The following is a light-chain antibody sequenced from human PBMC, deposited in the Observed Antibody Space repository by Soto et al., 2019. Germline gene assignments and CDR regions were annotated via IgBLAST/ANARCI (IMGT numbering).Light chain of an antibody. CDR2: GAS. Sequence: EIVLTQSPGTLSLSPGERATLSCRASQSVSSSYLAWYQQKPGQAPRLLIYGASSRATVIPDRFSGSGSGTDFTLTISRLEPEDFAVHYCQQYGSSPSWTFGQGTKVEIK. V-gene: IGKV3-20*01. CDR1: QSVSSSY. CDR3: QQYGSSPSWT. J-gene: IGKJ1*01.